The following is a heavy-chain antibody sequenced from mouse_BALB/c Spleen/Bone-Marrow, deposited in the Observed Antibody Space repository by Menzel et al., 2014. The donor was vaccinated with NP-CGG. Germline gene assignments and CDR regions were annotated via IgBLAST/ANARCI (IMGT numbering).Heavy chain of an antibody. V-gene: IGHV14-3*02. CDR1: GFNIKDTH. CDR3: ARNYANTAWFAF. Sequence: QLQHSGVEFGKPWASGKLSCTPSGFNIKDTHMHWVKQRPEQGLEWIGRIDPANGNTKYDPNFQGKATITADTSSKPAYLQLSSLSSEGTAVYYCARNYANTAWFAFWSQ. J-gene: IGHJ3*01. D-gene: IGHD1-1*01. CDR2: IDPANGNT.